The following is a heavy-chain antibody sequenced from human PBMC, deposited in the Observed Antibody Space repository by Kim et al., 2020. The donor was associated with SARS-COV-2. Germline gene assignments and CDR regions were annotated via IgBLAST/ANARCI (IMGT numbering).Heavy chain of an antibody. CDR3: ARDLGTITMIVVVNAFDI. Sequence: QGRVTMTRDTSTSTVYMELSSLRSEDTAVYYCARDLGTITMIVVVNAFDIWGQGTMVTVSS. D-gene: IGHD3-22*01. V-gene: IGHV1-46*01. J-gene: IGHJ3*02.